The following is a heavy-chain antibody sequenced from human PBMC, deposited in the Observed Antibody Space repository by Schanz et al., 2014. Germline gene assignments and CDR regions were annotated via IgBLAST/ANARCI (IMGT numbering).Heavy chain of an antibody. CDR2: VFYTGTT. D-gene: IGHD6-19*01. CDR3: ARHGPLAGIPLDY. V-gene: IGHV4-39*01. Sequence: QLQLQESGPGLVKPSETLSLICSVSGGSINSNSYYWGWIRQPPGKGLEWIGNVFYTGTTYTNPSLRSRLPWPVDTSNNQFPLKLPSVTAADTAVYFCARHGPLAGIPLDYWGRGTLVTVSS. CDR1: GGSINSNSYY. J-gene: IGHJ4*02.